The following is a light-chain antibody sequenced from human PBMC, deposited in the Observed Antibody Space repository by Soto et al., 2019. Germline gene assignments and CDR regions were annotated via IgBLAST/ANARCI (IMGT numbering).Light chain of an antibody. CDR1: QSVSGNH. CDR3: QQYGGSQIT. J-gene: IGKJ5*01. V-gene: IGKV3D-20*01. CDR2: DAS. Sequence: PGERATLFCGASQSVSGNHLAWYQKKPGLAPRLLIYDASSRSTGIPDRFSGSGSGADFTLIISRLEPEDFAMYYCQQYGGSQITFGQGTRLEMK.